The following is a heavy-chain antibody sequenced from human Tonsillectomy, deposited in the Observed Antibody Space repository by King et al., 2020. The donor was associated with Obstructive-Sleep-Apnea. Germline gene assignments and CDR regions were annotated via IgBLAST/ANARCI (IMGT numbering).Heavy chain of an antibody. CDR1: GGSFSGYY. CDR3: ARGSDRDIVVGYFDY. V-gene: IGHV4-34*01. Sequence: VQLQQWGAGLLKPSETLSLTCAVYGGSFSGYYWSWIRQPPGKGLEWIGEINHSGSTNYNPSLKSRVTISVDTSKNQFSLKLSSVTAADTAVYYCARGSDRDIVVGYFDYWGQGTLVTVSS. J-gene: IGHJ4*02. CDR2: INHSGST. D-gene: IGHD2-2*01.